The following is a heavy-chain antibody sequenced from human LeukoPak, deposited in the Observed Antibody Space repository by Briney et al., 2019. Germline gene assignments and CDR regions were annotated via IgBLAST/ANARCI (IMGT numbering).Heavy chain of an antibody. CDR2: IYYSGST. CDR1: GGSISRSSYY. V-gene: IGHV4-39*07. Sequence: SETLSLTCTVSGGSISRSSYYWGWIRQPPGKGLEWIGSIYYSGSTYYNPSLKSRVTISVDRSKNQFSLKLSSVTAADTAVYYCAREEGGSYSRPRAFDIWGQGTMVTVSS. D-gene: IGHD1-26*01. CDR3: AREEGGSYSRPRAFDI. J-gene: IGHJ3*02.